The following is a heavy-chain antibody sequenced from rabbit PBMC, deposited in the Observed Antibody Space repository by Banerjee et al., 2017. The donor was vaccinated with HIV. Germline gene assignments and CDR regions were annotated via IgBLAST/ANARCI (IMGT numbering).Heavy chain of an antibody. V-gene: IGHV1S45*01. J-gene: IGHJ6*01. Sequence: QEQLEESGGDLVKPEGSLTLTCKASGFSFSNKYVMCWVRQAPGKGLEWIACINTSSGNTVYANWAKGRFTISKTSSTTVTLQMTSLTAADTATYFCARDRTAGYAGYAYAPYGMDLWGPGTLVTVS. CDR2: INTSSGNT. CDR3: ARDRTAGYAGYAYAPYGMDL. CDR1: GFSFSNKYV. D-gene: IGHD6-1*01.